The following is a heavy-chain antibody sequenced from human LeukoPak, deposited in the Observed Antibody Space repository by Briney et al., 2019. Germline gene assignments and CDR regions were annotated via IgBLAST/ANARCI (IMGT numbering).Heavy chain of an antibody. Sequence: SETLSLTCAVSADSFSSHYWTWIRQPPGKGLEWIGYISYIGSPNYNPSLKSRATISIDTSKNQFSLKLTSVAAADTAVYYCARDLITVTKGFDIWGQGTMVSVS. CDR2: ISYIGSP. CDR3: ARDLITVTKGFDI. CDR1: ADSFSSHY. D-gene: IGHD4-17*01. J-gene: IGHJ3*02. V-gene: IGHV4-59*11.